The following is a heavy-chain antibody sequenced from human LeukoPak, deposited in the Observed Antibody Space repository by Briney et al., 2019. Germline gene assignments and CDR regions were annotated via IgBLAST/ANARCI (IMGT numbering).Heavy chain of an antibody. CDR3: ARGPRISSSWYTEYFQH. J-gene: IGHJ1*01. CDR2: IYTSGST. V-gene: IGHV4-61*02. Sequence: SETLSLTCTVSGGSISSSSYYWSWIRQPAGKGLEWIGRIYTSGSTNYNPSLKSRVTMSVDTSKNQFSLKLSSVTAADTAVYYCARGPRISSSWYTEYFQHWGQGTLVTVSS. CDR1: GGSISSSSYY. D-gene: IGHD6-13*01.